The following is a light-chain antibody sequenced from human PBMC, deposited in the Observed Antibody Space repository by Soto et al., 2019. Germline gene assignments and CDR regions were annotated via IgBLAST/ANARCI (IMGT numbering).Light chain of an antibody. Sequence: QSVVTQPPSASGTPGQRVTISCSGSRSNIGRKYVYWYQQLPGTAPKLLIHSNNQRPSGVPDRFSGSKSDTSASLAISGLRSEDEADYYCAAWDDSLSGPVFGGGTKLTVL. CDR2: SNN. CDR1: RSNIGRKY. V-gene: IGLV1-47*02. CDR3: AAWDDSLSGPV. J-gene: IGLJ3*02.